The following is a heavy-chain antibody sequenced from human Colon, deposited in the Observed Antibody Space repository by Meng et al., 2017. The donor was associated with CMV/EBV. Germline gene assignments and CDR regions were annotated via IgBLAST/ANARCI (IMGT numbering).Heavy chain of an antibody. CDR1: GYTFTGYF. CDR3: ASLSGGDFDY. D-gene: IGHD1-26*01. CDR2: INPITGGT. J-gene: IGHJ4*02. Sequence: QVLLVQFGAEVKKPGAQVKVSCKASGYTFTGYFMYWVRQAPGQGLEWLGVINPITGGTNYAQKFQGRVTMTRDTSMNTAYMELSRLRSDDTAVYYCASLSGGDFDYWGQGTLVTVSS. V-gene: IGHV1-2*02.